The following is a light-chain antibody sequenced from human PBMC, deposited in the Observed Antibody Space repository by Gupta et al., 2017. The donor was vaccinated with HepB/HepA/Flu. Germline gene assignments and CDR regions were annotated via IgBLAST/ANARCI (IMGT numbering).Light chain of an antibody. CDR3: QQRYSTPRT. CDR2: AAS. Sequence: DIQMTQSPSSLSASVGDRVTITCRASQSISSYLNWYQQKPGKAPKLLIYAASSLQSGVPSRFSGSGSGTDLTLTISSLQPEDFATYYCQQRYSTPRTFGQGTKLEIK. V-gene: IGKV1-39*01. J-gene: IGKJ2*01. CDR1: QSISSY.